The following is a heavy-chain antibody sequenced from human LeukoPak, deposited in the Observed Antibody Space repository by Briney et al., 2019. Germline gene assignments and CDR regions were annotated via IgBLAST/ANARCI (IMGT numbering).Heavy chain of an antibody. D-gene: IGHD6-6*01. CDR3: ASASSSPSFDY. V-gene: IGHV3-48*04. Sequence: GGSLRLSCAASGFTFSSYSMNWVRQAPGKGLEWVSYISSSSSTIYYADSVKGRFTISRDNAKNSLYLQMNSLRAEDTAVYYCASASSSPSFDYWGQGTLVTVSS. J-gene: IGHJ4*02. CDR1: GFTFSSYS. CDR2: ISSSSSTI.